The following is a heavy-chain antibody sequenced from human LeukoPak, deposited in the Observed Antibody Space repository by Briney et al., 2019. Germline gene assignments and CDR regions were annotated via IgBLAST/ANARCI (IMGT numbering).Heavy chain of an antibody. V-gene: IGHV1-2*02. D-gene: IGHD3-3*01. CDR2: INPNSGGT. CDR1: GYTFTGYY. CDR3: ARGSPLLRFLEWLLPFDY. Sequence: ASVKVSCKASGYTFTGYYMRWVRQAPGQGLEWMGWINPNSGGTNYAQKFQGRVTMTRDTSISTAYMELSRLRSDDTAVYYCARGSPLLRFLEWLLPFDYWGQGTLVTVSS. J-gene: IGHJ4*02.